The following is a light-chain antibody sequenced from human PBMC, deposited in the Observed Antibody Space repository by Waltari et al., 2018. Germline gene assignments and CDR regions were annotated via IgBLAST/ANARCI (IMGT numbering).Light chain of an antibody. CDR3: AGWHDGLNGVV. V-gene: IGLV1-44*01. J-gene: IGLJ2*01. CDR2: NNN. CDR1: NSNIGSNT. Sequence: QSVLTQPPSASGTPGQRVTISCSGSNSNIGSNTVNWYQHLPGTAPKLLIYNNNQRPSVVPDRFSGSKSGTSASLAISGLLSEDEADYYCAGWHDGLNGVVFGGGTKLTVL.